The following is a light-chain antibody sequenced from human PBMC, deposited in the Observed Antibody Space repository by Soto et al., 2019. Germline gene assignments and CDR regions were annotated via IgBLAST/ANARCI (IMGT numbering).Light chain of an antibody. CDR1: QSVGSRS. J-gene: IGKJ1*01. V-gene: IGKV3-20*01. CDR3: QQYDTSWT. CDR2: GAS. Sequence: EIVLTQAPGTLSLSPQERATLSCRASQSVGSRSIAWYQQNPGQAPRLLVYGASIRAADIPDRFSGSGSGTDSTHTNSRLEPEDFAVYYCQQYDTSWTFGQGTKVEFK.